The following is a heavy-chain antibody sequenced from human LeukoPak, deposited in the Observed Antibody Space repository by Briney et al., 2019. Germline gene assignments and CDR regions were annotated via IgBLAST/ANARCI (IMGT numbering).Heavy chain of an antibody. D-gene: IGHD3-22*01. CDR1: GGSIRHYY. V-gene: IGHV4-59*01. J-gene: IGHJ3*02. CDR2: IYYSGST. CDR3: AGSGYYSIEAFDM. Sequence: PSETPSLTCTVSGGSIRHYYWSWIRQPPGKGLEWIGYIYYSGSTNYNPSLKSRVTISVDTSKNQFSLKLSSVTAADTAVYYCAGSGYYSIEAFDMWGQGTMVTVSS.